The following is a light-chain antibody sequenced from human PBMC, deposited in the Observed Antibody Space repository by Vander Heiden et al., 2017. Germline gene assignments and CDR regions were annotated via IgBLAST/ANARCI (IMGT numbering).Light chain of an antibody. J-gene: IGKJ4*01. CDR3: QQSYSTPLT. CDR1: QSISSY. CDR2: AAS. V-gene: IGKV1-39*01. Sequence: DIQMTQSPSSLSASVGDRVTITCRASQSISSYLIWYQQKPGKAPKLLIYAASSLQSGVPSRFSGSGSGTDFTLTISSLRPEDFATYYCQQSYSTPLTFGGGTKVEIK.